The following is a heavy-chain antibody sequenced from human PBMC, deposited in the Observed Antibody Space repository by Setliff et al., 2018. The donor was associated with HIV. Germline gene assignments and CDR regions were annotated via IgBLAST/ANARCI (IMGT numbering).Heavy chain of an antibody. CDR1: GFTFSDYF. CDR2: ISNSSGHT. CDR3: GRDEPGWYALSGGRYFDY. D-gene: IGHD6-19*01. J-gene: IGHJ4*02. V-gene: IGHV3-11*06. Sequence: GGSLRLSCAASGFTFSDYFMAWVRQTPVKGLEWISYISNSSGHTVYADSVKGRFTISRDNAKNSLFLQMNSLRAEDTAVYYCGRDEPGWYALSGGRYFDYWGQGTLVTVSS.